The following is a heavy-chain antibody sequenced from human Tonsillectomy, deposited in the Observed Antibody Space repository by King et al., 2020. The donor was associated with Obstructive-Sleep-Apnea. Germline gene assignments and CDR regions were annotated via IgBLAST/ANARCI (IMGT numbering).Heavy chain of an antibody. CDR2: INSDGWST. Sequence: VQLVESGGGLAQPGGSLRLSCAASGFTFSSYWMYWVRQAPGKGLVWVSRINSDGWSTHNAASLKGRFTIFRDNAKNTLSLQMNSLRAEDQAVYYCGRDYFMGGDNSGYWKNWDQGTLVTVSS. V-gene: IGHV3-74*01. J-gene: IGHJ4*02. CDR3: GRDYFMGGDNSGYWKN. CDR1: GFTFSSYW. D-gene: IGHD3-22*01.